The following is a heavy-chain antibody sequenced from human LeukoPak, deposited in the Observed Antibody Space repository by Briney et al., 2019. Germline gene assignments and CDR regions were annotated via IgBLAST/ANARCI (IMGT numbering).Heavy chain of an antibody. V-gene: IGHV4-59*01. CDR3: ARRTSNGWPSENAFDI. D-gene: IGHD6-19*01. J-gene: IGHJ3*02. Sequence: SETLSLTCSVSAGSITSFYWSLIRQPPGKGLEWIGFIFYTGSTNYNPSLKSRVTISLDKSKNRFFLKLSSVTAADTAMYYCARRTSNGWPSENAFDIWGQGTMVTVSS. CDR1: AGSITSFY. CDR2: IFYTGST.